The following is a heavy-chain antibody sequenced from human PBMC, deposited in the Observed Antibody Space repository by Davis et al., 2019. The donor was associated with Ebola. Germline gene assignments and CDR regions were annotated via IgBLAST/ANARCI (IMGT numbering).Heavy chain of an antibody. V-gene: IGHV1-46*01. CDR2: INPSGGST. D-gene: IGHD1-26*01. Sequence: AASVKVSCKASGYTFTSYGISWVRQAPGQGLEWMGIINPSGGSTSYAQKFQGRVTMTRDTSTSTVYMELSSLRSEDTAVYYCARAGIVGATSDYWGQGTLVTVSS. CDR1: GYTFTSYG. J-gene: IGHJ4*02. CDR3: ARAGIVGATSDY.